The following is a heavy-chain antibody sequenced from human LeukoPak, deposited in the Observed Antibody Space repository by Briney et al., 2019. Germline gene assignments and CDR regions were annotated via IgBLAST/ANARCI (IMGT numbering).Heavy chain of an antibody. CDR2: ISSSSSTI. CDR1: GFTFSSYS. Sequence: GGSLRLSCAASGFTFSSYSMNWVRQAPGKGLEWVSYISSSSSTIYYADSVKGRFTISRDNAKNSLYLQMNSLRDEDTAVYYCARDYRGGYYYEPIDYWGQGGLVTVSS. V-gene: IGHV3-48*02. CDR3: ARDYRGGYYYEPIDY. D-gene: IGHD3-22*01. J-gene: IGHJ4*02.